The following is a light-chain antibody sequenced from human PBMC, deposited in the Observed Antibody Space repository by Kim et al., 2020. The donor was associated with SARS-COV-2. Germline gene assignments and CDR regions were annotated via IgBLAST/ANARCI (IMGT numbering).Light chain of an antibody. CDR3: SSYTSSSTEG. CDR2: EGG. V-gene: IGLV2-14*01. CDR1: SSDVSGYNY. J-gene: IGLJ7*01. Sequence: HAIPISCSGPSSDVSGYNYVSWYQQHPGNSAKRSIYEGGNRPSGVPNRFSGSKSGNKASLTNSGLQAEDEADYYCSSYTSSSTEGFGGGTQLTVL.